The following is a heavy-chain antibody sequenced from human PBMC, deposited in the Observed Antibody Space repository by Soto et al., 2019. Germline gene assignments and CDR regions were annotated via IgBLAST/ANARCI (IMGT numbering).Heavy chain of an antibody. CDR3: ARGQGGLRDNWKWYFYGLDV. Sequence: QVQLVQSGAEVKEPGASVKVSCKPSGYTLTGYYIHWVRQAPGQGLQWMGWVNTNSGVTDFSQEFRGRVTLTRDMPINTAYMELGRLRSDDTAVYYCARGQGGLRDNWKWYFYGLDVWGRGTTVTVS. J-gene: IGHJ6*02. CDR2: VNTNSGVT. V-gene: IGHV1-2*02. CDR1: GYTLTGYY. D-gene: IGHD1-1*01.